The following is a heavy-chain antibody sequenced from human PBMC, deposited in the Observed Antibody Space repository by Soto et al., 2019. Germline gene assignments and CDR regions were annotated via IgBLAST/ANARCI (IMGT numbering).Heavy chain of an antibody. CDR3: ARHLQGSADRELLRFSDYYFDY. D-gene: IGHD3-3*01. CDR1: GGSISSSSYY. CDR2: IYYSGST. V-gene: IGHV4-39*01. Sequence: SETLSLTCTVSGGSISSSSYYWGWIRQPPGKGLEWIGSIYYSGSTYYNPSLKSRVTISVDTSKNQFSLKLSSVTAADTAVYYCARHLQGSADRELLRFSDYYFDYWGQGTLVTVSS. J-gene: IGHJ4*02.